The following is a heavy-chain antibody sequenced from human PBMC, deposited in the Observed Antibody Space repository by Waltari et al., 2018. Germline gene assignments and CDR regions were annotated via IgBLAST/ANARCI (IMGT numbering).Heavy chain of an antibody. V-gene: IGHV1-2*06. CDR1: GYTFTDVF. CDR2: INPNIGDT. D-gene: IGHD3-3*01. Sequence: QVQLVQSGAEVKKSGASVKVSCKASGYTFTDVFIHWVRQAPGQGLEWMGRINPNIGDTSYAQRFQGRVTMTGDTSITTAYMELTGLRSDDTAIYYCARSGGGTTTFGVAEWGQGSLVTVS. J-gene: IGHJ4*02. CDR3: ARSGGGTTTFGVAE.